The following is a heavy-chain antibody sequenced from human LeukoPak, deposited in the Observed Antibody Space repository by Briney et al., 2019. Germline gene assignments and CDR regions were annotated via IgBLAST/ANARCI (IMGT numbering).Heavy chain of an antibody. CDR2: ISASGGST. CDR1: GFTFNTYA. Sequence: GGSLRLSCAASGFTFNTYAMTWVRQAPGKGLEWVSSISASGGSTYYADSVKGRFTISRDNSKNSLYLQMNSLRTEDTALYYCAKSENVASEWIQLWTTRPDAFDIWGQGTMVTVSS. V-gene: IGHV3-23*01. D-gene: IGHD5-18*01. J-gene: IGHJ3*02. CDR3: AKSENVASEWIQLWTTRPDAFDI.